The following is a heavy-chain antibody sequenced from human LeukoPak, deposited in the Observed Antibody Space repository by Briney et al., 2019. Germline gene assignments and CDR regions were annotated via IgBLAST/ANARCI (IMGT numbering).Heavy chain of an antibody. D-gene: IGHD3-10*01. Sequence: PSETLSLTCTVSGGSISSYYWSWIRQPPGKGLEWIGYIYYSGSTNYNPSLKSRVTISVDTSKNQFSLKLSSVTAADTAVYYCARGYYGSGSYYRYYYYYYMDVWGKGTTVTISS. V-gene: IGHV4-59*01. CDR2: IYYSGST. CDR3: ARGYYGSGSYYRYYYYYYMDV. CDR1: GGSISSYY. J-gene: IGHJ6*03.